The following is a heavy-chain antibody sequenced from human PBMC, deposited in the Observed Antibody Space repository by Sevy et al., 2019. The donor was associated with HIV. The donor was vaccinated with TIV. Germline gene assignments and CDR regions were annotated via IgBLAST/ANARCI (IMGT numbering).Heavy chain of an antibody. CDR3: AKDPLISLGADLFEY. CDR2: IQYDGDNK. D-gene: IGHD3-16*01. V-gene: IGHV3-30*02. Sequence: GGSLRLSCAASGFTFNSYGMHWVRQAPGKGLEWVAFIQYDGDNKYYADSVKGRFTISRDNAKKTLYVQMNNLRTEDTAVYYCAKDPLISLGADLFEYWGQGTLVTVSS. CDR1: GFTFNSYG. J-gene: IGHJ4*02.